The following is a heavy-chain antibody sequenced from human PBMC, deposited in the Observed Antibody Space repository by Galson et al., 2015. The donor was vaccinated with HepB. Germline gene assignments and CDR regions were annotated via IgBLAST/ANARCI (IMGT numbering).Heavy chain of an antibody. D-gene: IGHD3-10*01. CDR3: ARDGRITMVRGVIDY. V-gene: IGHV3-33*01. J-gene: IGHJ4*02. CDR1: GFTFSTYD. CDR2: IWYDGSE. Sequence: SLRLSCAASGFTFSTYDMHWVCQAPGKGLEWVAVIWYDGSEYYVDSVKGRFTISRDNSKNTLYLQMNSLRAEDTAVYYCARDGRITMVRGVIDYWGQGTLVTVSS.